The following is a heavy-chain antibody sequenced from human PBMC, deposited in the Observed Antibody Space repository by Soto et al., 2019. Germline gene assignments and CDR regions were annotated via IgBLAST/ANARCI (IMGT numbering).Heavy chain of an antibody. J-gene: IGHJ4*02. CDR1: GGTFSSYA. D-gene: IGHD6-19*01. CDR2: INPNSGGT. CDR3: AGGIAVPAALAY. Sequence: ASVKVSCEASGGTFSSYAISWVRQAPGQGLEWMGLINPNSGGTNYSQKFQGRVTMPRDTSISTAYMERSRRRSDDTAVYYWAGGIAVPAALAYWGKGTLVTVSS. V-gene: IGHV1-2*02.